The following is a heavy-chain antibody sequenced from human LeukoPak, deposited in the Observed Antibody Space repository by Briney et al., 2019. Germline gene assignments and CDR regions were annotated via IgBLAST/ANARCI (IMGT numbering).Heavy chain of an antibody. CDR2: INHGGYT. Sequence: SETLSLTCAVYGGSLSGDYWSWIRQPPGKGLEWIGEINHGGYTNYNPSLKSRVTISVDTSKNQLSLKLSSVTAADTAVYYCARGFGNVRGVAWGQGTLVTVSS. J-gene: IGHJ5*02. CDR3: ARGFGNVRGVA. CDR1: GGSLSGDY. D-gene: IGHD3-10*01. V-gene: IGHV4-34*01.